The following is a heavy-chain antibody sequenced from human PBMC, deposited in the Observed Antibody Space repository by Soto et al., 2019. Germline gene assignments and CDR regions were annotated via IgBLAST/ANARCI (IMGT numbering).Heavy chain of an antibody. D-gene: IGHD6-13*01. CDR2: INPNSGGT. CDR1: GYTFTGYY. J-gene: IGHJ3*02. CDR3: ASRTEYSSSWSNDAFDI. V-gene: IGHV1-2*04. Sequence: VKVSCKASGYTFTGYYMHWVRQAPGQGLEWMGWINPNSGGTNYAQKFQGWVTMTRDTSISTAYMELSRLRSDDTAVYYCASRTEYSSSWSNDAFDIWGQGTMVTVSS.